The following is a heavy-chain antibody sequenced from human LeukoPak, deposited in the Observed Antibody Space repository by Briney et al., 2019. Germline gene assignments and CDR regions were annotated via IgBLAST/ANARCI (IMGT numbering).Heavy chain of an antibody. D-gene: IGHD3-10*02. CDR3: AELGITMIGGV. V-gene: IGHV3-21*01. Sequence: GGSLRLSCGASGFTFNNYNMNWVRQPPGKGLEWVSYISTSSSYIYYGDSVKGRFTISRDNAKNSLYLQMNSLRAEDTAVYYCAELGITMIGGVWGKGTTVTISS. CDR2: ISTSSSYI. CDR1: GFTFNNYN. J-gene: IGHJ6*04.